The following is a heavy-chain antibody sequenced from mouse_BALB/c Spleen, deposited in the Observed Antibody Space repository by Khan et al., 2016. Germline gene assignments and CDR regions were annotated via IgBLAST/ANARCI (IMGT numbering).Heavy chain of an antibody. Sequence: EVQLQESGPGLVKPSQSLSLTCTVTGYSITSDYAWNWIRQFPGNKLEWMGYISYTGSTRYNPSLKSRISFTRDTSKNQFFLQLNSVTTEDTVTYYCARSPTATRYFDVGGAGTTVTVSS. D-gene: IGHD1-2*01. CDR2: ISYTGST. V-gene: IGHV3-2*02. CDR3: ARSPTATRYFDV. J-gene: IGHJ1*01. CDR1: GYSITSDYA.